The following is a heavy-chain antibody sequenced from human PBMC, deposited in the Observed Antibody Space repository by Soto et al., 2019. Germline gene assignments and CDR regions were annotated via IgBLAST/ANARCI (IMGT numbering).Heavy chain of an antibody. CDR3: ARILEITMIRGP. D-gene: IGHD3-10*01. J-gene: IGHJ5*02. V-gene: IGHV2-26*01. CDR1: GFALNDARMG. Sequence: QVTFKESGPVLVKPTETLTLTCTVSGFALNDARMGVSWIRQPPWKALEWLAHIFSNDAKFYNPALKSRLTISKDTSKSQVVLTMTDMDPVDTATYYCARILEITMIRGPWGQGTLVTVSS. CDR2: IFSNDAK.